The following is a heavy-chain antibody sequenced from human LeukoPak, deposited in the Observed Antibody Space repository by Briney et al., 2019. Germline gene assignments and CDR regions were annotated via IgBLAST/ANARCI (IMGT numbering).Heavy chain of an antibody. CDR1: GFTFSTYA. J-gene: IGHJ4*02. V-gene: IGHV3-23*01. Sequence: GGSLRLSCAASGFTFSTYALSWVRQAPGKGLEWVSGISGSGVSTFYADSVKGRFTISRDNSKNTLYLQMNSLRAEDTAVYYCATDGVGSRGYGDLDYWGQGTLVTVSS. D-gene: IGHD3-22*01. CDR2: ISGSGVST. CDR3: ATDGVGSRGYGDLDY.